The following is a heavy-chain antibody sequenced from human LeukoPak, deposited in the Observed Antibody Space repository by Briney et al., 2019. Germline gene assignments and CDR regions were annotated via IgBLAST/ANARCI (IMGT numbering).Heavy chain of an antibody. CDR2: ISSSSSYI. CDR3: AGAGYCSSTSWPPDAFDI. V-gene: IGHV3-21*01. CDR1: GFTFSSYS. D-gene: IGHD2-2*01. Sequence: GGSLRLSCAASGFTFSSYSMKWVRQAPGKGLEWVSSISSSSSYIYYADSVKGRFTISRDNAKNSLYLQMNSLRAEDTALYYCAGAGYCSSTSWPPDAFDIWGQGTMVTVSS. J-gene: IGHJ3*02.